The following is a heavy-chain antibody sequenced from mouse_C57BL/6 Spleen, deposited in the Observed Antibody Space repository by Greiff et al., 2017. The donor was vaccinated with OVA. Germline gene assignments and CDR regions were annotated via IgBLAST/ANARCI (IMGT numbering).Heavy chain of an antibody. J-gene: IGHJ4*01. CDR3: ARVIYYGNYGPYYYAMDY. CDR1: GYTFTDYN. D-gene: IGHD2-1*01. CDR2: INPNNGGT. Sequence: VQLKQSGPELVKPGASVKMSCKASGYTFTDYNMHWVKQSHGKSLEWIGYINPNNGGTSYNQKFKGKATLTVNKSSSTAYMELRSLTSEDSAVYYCARVIYYGNYGPYYYAMDYWGQGTSVTVSS. V-gene: IGHV1-22*01.